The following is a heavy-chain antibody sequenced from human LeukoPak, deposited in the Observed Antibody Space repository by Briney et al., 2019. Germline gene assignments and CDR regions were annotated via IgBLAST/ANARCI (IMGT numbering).Heavy chain of an antibody. J-gene: IGHJ6*03. CDR3: ARDPYSGTYGNTYYYYMDV. Sequence: GGSLRLSCAASGFTFGSYSMNWVRQAPGKGLEWISSITTSSTYTFYADSVKGRFTISRDNARNSLYLQMNSLRVEDTAVYYCARDPYSGTYGNTYYYYMDVWGKGTTVTISS. CDR2: ITTSSTYT. CDR1: GFTFGSYS. V-gene: IGHV3-21*01. D-gene: IGHD1-26*01.